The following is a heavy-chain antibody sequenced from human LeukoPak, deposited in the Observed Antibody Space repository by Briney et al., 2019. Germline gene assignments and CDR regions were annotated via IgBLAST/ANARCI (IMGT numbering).Heavy chain of an antibody. CDR3: ARDFGRGYCGSTSCYGWFDP. J-gene: IGHJ5*02. CDR2: IFSGDNT. Sequence: GGSLRLSCAASGFTVSSKYMSWVRQAPGKGLEWVSVIFSGDNTYYADSVKGRFTISRDNSKNTLYLQMNSLRAEDTAVYYCARDFGRGYCGSTSCYGWFDPWAREPWSPSPQ. V-gene: IGHV3-66*02. D-gene: IGHD2-2*01. CDR1: GFTVSSKY.